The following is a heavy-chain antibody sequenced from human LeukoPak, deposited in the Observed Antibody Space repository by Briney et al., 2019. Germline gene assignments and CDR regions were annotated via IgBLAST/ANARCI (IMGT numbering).Heavy chain of an antibody. CDR2: IHYTGST. CDR3: ARKGEHYYDSGKLWPAWFDS. CDR1: GGSISGYY. D-gene: IGHD3-10*01. Sequence: SETLSLTCTVSGGSISGYYWSWLRQPPGKGVEWIGFIHYTGSTHYNPSLKSRVTISIDTSNNQLALRLTSVTAADTAVYCCARKGEHYYDSGKLWPAWFDSWGQGTLVTVSS. J-gene: IGHJ5*01. V-gene: IGHV4-59*01.